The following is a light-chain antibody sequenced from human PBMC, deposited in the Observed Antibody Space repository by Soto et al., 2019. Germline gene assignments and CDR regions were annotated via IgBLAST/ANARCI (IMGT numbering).Light chain of an antibody. Sequence: QSVLTQPPSVSGAPGQRVTISCTGSSSNTGAGYDVHWYQQVPGMAPKLLIFGNYERPSGVPDRFSGSKSGASASLAISGLQTEDEADYYCQSYDTSLNDWVFDGGTKLTVL. CDR3: QSYDTSLNDWV. CDR2: GNY. J-gene: IGLJ3*02. V-gene: IGLV1-40*01. CDR1: SSNTGAGYD.